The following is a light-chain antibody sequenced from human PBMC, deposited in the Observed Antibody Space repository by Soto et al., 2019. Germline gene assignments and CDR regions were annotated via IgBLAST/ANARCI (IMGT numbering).Light chain of an antibody. CDR1: QDIGSD. Sequence: IHMTQSPSSLSASVGDRVTITCRASQDIGSDLGWYQQKPGKAPSLLIYRASVLQSGVPSRFSGSGSGTDFTLTISSLRPEDFATYYCLQDYDYPRTFGQGTKVDIK. CDR2: RAS. J-gene: IGKJ1*01. CDR3: LQDYDYPRT. V-gene: IGKV1-6*01.